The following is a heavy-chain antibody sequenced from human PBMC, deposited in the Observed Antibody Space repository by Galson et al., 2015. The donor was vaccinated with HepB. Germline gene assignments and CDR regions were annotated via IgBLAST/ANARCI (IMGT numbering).Heavy chain of an antibody. CDR2: ISYDGSNK. V-gene: IGHV3-30-3*01. CDR1: GFTFSSYA. D-gene: IGHD3-9*01. J-gene: IGHJ4*02. Sequence: SLRLSCAASGFTFSSYAMHRVRQAPGKGLEWVAVISYDGSNKYYADSVKGRFTISRDNSKNTLYLQMNSLRAENTAVYYCARQYWVYGRSLTGKDVVSDYWGQGTLVTVSS. CDR3: ARQYWVYGRSLTGKDVVSDY.